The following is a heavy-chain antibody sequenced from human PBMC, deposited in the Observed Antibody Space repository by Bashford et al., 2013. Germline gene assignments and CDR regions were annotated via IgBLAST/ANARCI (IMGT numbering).Heavy chain of an antibody. D-gene: IGHD1-20*01. V-gene: IGHV3-48*01. CDR2: IDYSGTSK. CDR3: AKDRDNLAINHMDV. J-gene: IGHJ6*02. Sequence: VRQAPGKGLEWISYIDYSGTSKDYADSVKGRFTISRDNAKNSLYLQLNSLRAEDTGVYYCAKDRDNLAINHMDVWGQGTTVTVSS.